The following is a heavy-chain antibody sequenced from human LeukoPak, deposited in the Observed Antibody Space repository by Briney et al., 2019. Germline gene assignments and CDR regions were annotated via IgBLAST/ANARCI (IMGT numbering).Heavy chain of an antibody. CDR2: IYYSGST. CDR3: ARDPSIAAAADDAFDI. D-gene: IGHD6-13*01. V-gene: IGHV4-30-4*01. CDR1: GGSISSGDYY. J-gene: IGHJ3*02. Sequence: SETLSLTCTVSGGSISSGDYYWSWIRQPPGKGLEWIRYIYYSGSTYYNPSLKSRVTISVDTSKNQFSLKLSSVTAADTAVYYCARDPSIAAAADDAFDIWGQGTMVTVSS.